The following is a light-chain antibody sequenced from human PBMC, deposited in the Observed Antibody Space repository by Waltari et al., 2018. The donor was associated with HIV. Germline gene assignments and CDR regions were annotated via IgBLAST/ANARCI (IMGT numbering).Light chain of an antibody. CDR1: QGISNS. CDR3: QQYYSPPQT. J-gene: IGKJ1*01. Sequence: DIQMTKSPSSLSASVGDRVTITCRASQGISNSVAWYQQKPGKAPKLLLFGASRLESGVPSKFTGSGSGTDYALTISSLQPEDFATYYCQQYYSPPQTFGQGTKVEIK. CDR2: GAS. V-gene: IGKV1-NL1*01.